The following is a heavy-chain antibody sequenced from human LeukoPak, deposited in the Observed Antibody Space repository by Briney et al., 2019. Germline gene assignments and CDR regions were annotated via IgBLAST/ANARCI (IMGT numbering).Heavy chain of an antibody. J-gene: IGHJ6*02. Sequence: ASVKVSCKASGYTFTSYDINWVRQATGQGLEWMGWMNPNSGNTGYAQKFQGRVTMTRNTSISTAYMELSSLRSEDTAVYYCARAKRSSWYEPVYYYGMVVWGQGATVTVSS. CDR1: GYTFTSYD. CDR2: MNPNSGNT. CDR3: ARAKRSSWYEPVYYYGMVV. V-gene: IGHV1-8*01. D-gene: IGHD6-13*01.